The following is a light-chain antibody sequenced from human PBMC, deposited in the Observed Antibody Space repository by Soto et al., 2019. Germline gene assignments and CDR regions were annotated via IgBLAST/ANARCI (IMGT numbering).Light chain of an antibody. CDR1: SSNIGAGYD. CDR3: QSYDSSLSGSV. CDR2: GST. Sequence: QSVLTQPPSVSGAPGQRVTISCTGSSSNIGAGYDVHWYQPLPGTAPKLLVYGSTRRPSGVPDRFSGSKSGTSASLAITGLQAEDEADYYCQSYDSSLSGSVFGGGTQLTVL. V-gene: IGLV1-40*01. J-gene: IGLJ7*01.